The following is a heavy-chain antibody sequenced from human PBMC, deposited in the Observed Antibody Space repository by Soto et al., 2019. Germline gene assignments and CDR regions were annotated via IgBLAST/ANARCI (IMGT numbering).Heavy chain of an antibody. J-gene: IGHJ4*02. CDR1: GFSLSTTAEG. CDR3: AHGSCSSAFCYPNPDLHY. CDR2: IYWDDDE. V-gene: IGHV2-5*02. D-gene: IGHD2-2*01. Sequence: QITLKESGPTLVKPTQTRTLTCTFSGFSLSTTAEGVGWIRQPPGKALEWLALIYWDDDERYSPSLKSRLIIIKDNPKPQVVLTMTNVDPVVTATYYCAHGSCSSAFCYPNPDLHYRGQAILDTVAS.